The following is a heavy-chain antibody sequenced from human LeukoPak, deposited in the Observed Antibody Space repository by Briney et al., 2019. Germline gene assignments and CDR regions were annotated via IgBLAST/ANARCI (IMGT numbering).Heavy chain of an antibody. D-gene: IGHD3-16*01. V-gene: IGHV1-18*01. Sequence: ASVKVSCKASGYTFTSYGISWVRQAPGQGLEWMGWISAYNGNTNYAQKLQGRVTMTTDTSTSTAYMELSSLRSEDTAVYYCASGDYDYVLAYWGQGTLVTVSS. J-gene: IGHJ4*02. CDR3: ASGDYDYVLAY. CDR2: ISAYNGNT. CDR1: GYTFTSYG.